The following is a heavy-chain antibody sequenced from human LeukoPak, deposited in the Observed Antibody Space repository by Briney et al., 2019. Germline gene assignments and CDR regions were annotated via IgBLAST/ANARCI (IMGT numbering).Heavy chain of an antibody. V-gene: IGHV3-30-3*01. Sequence: GGSLRLSCAASGFTFSSYAMHWVRQAPGKGLEWVAVISYDGSNKYYADSVKGRFTISRDNSKNTLYLQMNSLRAEDTAVYYCARDVYGILTGYSYYFDYWGQGTLVTVSS. J-gene: IGHJ4*02. CDR2: ISYDGSNK. D-gene: IGHD3-9*01. CDR3: ARDVYGILTGYSYYFDY. CDR1: GFTFSSYA.